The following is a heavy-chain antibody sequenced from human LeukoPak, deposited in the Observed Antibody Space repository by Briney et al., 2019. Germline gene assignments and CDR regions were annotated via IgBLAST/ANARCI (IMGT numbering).Heavy chain of an antibody. CDR3: ARDVGARLPGY. J-gene: IGHJ4*02. D-gene: IGHD6-6*01. CDR2: MYHSGSA. V-gene: IGHV4-38-2*02. Sequence: PSETLSLTCAVSGYSISSGYYWAWIRQPPGKGLEWIGSMYHSGSAYYNPSLKSRVTISVDTSKNQLSLILSSVTAADTATYYCARDVGARLPGYWGQGTLVTVSS. CDR1: GYSISSGYY.